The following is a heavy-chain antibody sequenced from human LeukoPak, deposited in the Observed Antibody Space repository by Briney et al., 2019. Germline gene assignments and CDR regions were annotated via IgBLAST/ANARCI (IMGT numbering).Heavy chain of an antibody. J-gene: IGHJ4*02. V-gene: IGHV4-61*01. CDR3: AREADYGSGSPDTFDY. CDR1: GGSISSSSYY. CDR2: IYYSGST. D-gene: IGHD3-10*01. Sequence: SETLSLTCTVSGGSISSSSYYWGWIRQPPGKGLEWIGYIYYSGSTNYNPSLKSRVTISVDTSKNQFSLKLSSVTAADTAVYYCAREADYGSGSPDTFDYWGQGTLVTVSS.